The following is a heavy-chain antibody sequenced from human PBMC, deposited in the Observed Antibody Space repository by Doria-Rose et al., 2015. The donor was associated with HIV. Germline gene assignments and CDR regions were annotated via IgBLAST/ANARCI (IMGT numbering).Heavy chain of an antibody. D-gene: IGHD3-3*01. CDR2: ISWDSGAK. V-gene: IGHV3-9*01. CDR3: AKAPIIGPKYYFYMDV. J-gene: IGHJ6*03. Sequence: EVQLLESGGSLAQPGRSLRLSCVGSGFSFESYAMHWVRLAPGKGLEWVAGISWDSGAKGNADSVEGRFTISRDNAKKSVYLEMRSLRPEDTAFYYCAKAPIIGPKYYFYMDVWGKGTSVTVSS. CDR1: GFSFESYA.